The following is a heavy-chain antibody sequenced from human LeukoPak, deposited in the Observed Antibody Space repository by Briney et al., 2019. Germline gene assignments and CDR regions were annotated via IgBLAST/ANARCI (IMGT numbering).Heavy chain of an antibody. V-gene: IGHV3-21*01. Sequence: GGSLRLSCEASGFTFSSYSMNWVRQAPGKGLERVLSISSSSIYIYYTDSVKGRFTISRDNAGNSLYLQMNSLRAEDTAVYYCARETNTSDSSGYIRADVRRDDYWGQGTLVTVSS. CDR2: ISSSSIYI. CDR1: GFTFSSYS. CDR3: ARETNTSDSSGYIRADVRRDDY. D-gene: IGHD3-22*01. J-gene: IGHJ4*02.